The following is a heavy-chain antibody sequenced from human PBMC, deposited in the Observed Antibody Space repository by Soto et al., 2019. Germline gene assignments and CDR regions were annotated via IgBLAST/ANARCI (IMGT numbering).Heavy chain of an antibody. CDR1: GDTFNFYT. D-gene: IGHD3-9*01. CDR2: TNPILTIA. V-gene: IGHV1-69*02. J-gene: IGHJ4*02. Sequence: SVKVSCKASGDTFNFYTINWVRQAPGLGLEWMGRTNPILTIATYALKFQGRLSITADKSTSTAYMELSSLRSEDTAVYYCARRYYDILTGYYSHFDYWGQGTLVTVSS. CDR3: ARRYYDILTGYYSHFDY.